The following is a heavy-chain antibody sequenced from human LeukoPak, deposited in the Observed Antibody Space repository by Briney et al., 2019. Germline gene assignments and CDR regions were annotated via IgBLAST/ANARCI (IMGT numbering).Heavy chain of an antibody. CDR2: INHSGST. J-gene: IGHJ4*02. CDR3: ARGYGYSSSWYVPYYFDY. CDR1: GGSFSGYY. V-gene: IGHV4-34*01. Sequence: SETLSLTCAVYGGSFSGYYWSWIRQPPGKGLEWIGEINHSGSTNYNPPLKSRVTISVDTSKNQFSLKLSSVTAADTAVYYCARGYGYSSSWYVPYYFDYWGQGTLVTVSS. D-gene: IGHD6-13*01.